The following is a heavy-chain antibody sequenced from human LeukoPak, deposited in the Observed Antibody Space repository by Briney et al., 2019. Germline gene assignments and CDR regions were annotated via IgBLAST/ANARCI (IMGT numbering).Heavy chain of an antibody. Sequence: PGGSLRLSCAASGFTFDDYGMSWVPQAPGKGLEWVSGINWNGDNTDYADSVKGRFTISRDNAKNSLYLQMNSLRAEDTALYYCARGFDGNFDYWGQGTLVTVSP. D-gene: IGHD3-9*01. CDR2: INWNGDNT. V-gene: IGHV3-20*04. CDR3: ARGFDGNFDY. CDR1: GFTFDDYG. J-gene: IGHJ4*02.